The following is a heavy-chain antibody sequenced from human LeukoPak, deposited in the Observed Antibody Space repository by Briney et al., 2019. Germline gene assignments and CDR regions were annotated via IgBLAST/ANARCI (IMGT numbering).Heavy chain of an antibody. J-gene: IGHJ6*02. V-gene: IGHV4-59*01. CDR1: GGSISSYY. CDR3: ARDQGYSYGRPYYYGMDV. CDR2: IYYSGST. D-gene: IGHD5-18*01. Sequence: PSETLSLTCAVSGGSISSYYWSWIRQPPGKGLEWIGYIYYSGSTNYNPSLKSRVTISVDTSKNQFSLKLSSVTAADTAVYYCARDQGYSYGRPYYYGMDVWGQGTTVTVSS.